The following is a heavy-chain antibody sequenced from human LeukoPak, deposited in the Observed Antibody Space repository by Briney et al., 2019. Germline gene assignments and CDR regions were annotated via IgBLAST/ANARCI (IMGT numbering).Heavy chain of an antibody. V-gene: IGHV4-34*01. CDR1: GGSFSGYY. CDR3: ARGLRIAVAGVDY. CDR2: INHSGST. D-gene: IGHD6-19*01. Sequence: SETLSLTCAVYGGSFSGYYWSWIRQPPGKGLEWIGEINHSGSTNYNPSLKSRVTISVDTSKNQFSLKLSSVTAADTAVYYCARGLRIAVAGVDYWGRGTLVTVSS. J-gene: IGHJ4*02.